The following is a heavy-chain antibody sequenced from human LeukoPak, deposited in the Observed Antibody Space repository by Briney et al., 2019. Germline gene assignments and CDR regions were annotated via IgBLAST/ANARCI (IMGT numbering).Heavy chain of an antibody. J-gene: IGHJ4*02. CDR3: ARRGGDYFDY. CDR2: IKNDGSST. Sequence: PGGSLRLSCAASGSSFSSYWMHWVRQVPGKGLVWVSRIKNDGSSTSYADSEKGRFTISRDNAKNTLYLQMNSLRAEDTAVYYCARRGGDYFDYWGQGTLVTVSS. CDR1: GSSFSSYW. V-gene: IGHV3-74*01. D-gene: IGHD4-17*01.